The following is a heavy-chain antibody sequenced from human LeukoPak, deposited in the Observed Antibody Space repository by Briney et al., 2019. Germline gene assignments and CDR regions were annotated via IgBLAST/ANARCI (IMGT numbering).Heavy chain of an antibody. J-gene: IGHJ3*02. D-gene: IGHD3-16*01. CDR3: AKVRKGVGAFDI. V-gene: IGHV3-23*01. CDR2: ISNTGLTT. Sequence: QPGGSLRLSCAASGFTLGIYAMSWVRQAPGKGLEWVSGISNTGLTTYYIGSVKGRFTISRDSSKNTLNLQMDSLRTEDTAVYYCAKVRKGVGAFDIWGQGIMVTVSS. CDR1: GFTLGIYA.